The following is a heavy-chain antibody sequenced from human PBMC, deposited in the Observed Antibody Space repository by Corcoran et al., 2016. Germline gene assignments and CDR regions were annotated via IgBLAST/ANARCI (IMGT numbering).Heavy chain of an antibody. CDR3: ARAGRYSFGEGTGGRDRGGYYYYGMDV. Sequence: QVQLVESGGGVVQPGRSLRLSCAASGFTFSSYGMHWVRQAPGKGLEWVAVIWYDGSNKYYADSVKGRFTISRDNSKNTLYLQMNSLRAEERAVYYGARAGRYSFGEGTGGRDRGGYYYYGMDVWGQGTTVTISS. J-gene: IGHJ6*02. CDR1: GFTFSSYG. CDR2: IWYDGSNK. D-gene: IGHD3-10*01. V-gene: IGHV3-33*01.